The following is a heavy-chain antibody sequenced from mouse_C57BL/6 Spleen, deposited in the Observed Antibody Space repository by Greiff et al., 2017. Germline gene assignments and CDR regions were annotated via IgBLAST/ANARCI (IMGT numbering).Heavy chain of an antibody. D-gene: IGHD2-5*01. Sequence: VQLQQPGAELVKPGASVKMSCTASGYTFTSYWLTWVKQRPGQGLEWIGDIYPGSGSTNYNEKFKSKATLTVDTSSSTAYMQLSSLTSEDSAVDYCASYYSNYVAWFAYWGQGTLVTVSA. V-gene: IGHV1-55*01. J-gene: IGHJ3*01. CDR2: IYPGSGST. CDR1: GYTFTSYW. CDR3: ASYYSNYVAWFAY.